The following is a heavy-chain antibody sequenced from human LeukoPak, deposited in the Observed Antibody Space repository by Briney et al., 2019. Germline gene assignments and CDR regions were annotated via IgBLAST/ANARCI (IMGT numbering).Heavy chain of an antibody. CDR1: VIIFSNYY. J-gene: IGHJ4*02. CDR3: ATGDYRGLGY. CDR2: IIQDGSVT. D-gene: IGHD4-17*01. Sequence: RGGSLRLSCVTFVIIFSNYYMHWVRQVPGEGLVWVSHIIQDGSVTSYADSVKGRFTISRDNAKNTVYLQLNNLRAEDTAVYYCATGDYRGLGYWGQGTLVTVSS. V-gene: IGHV3-74*01.